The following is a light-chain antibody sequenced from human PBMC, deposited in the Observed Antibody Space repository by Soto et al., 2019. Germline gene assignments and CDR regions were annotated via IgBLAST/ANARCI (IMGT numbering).Light chain of an antibody. CDR2: GES. CDR3: QQFDSSVWT. J-gene: IGKJ1*01. Sequence: EIVLTQSPGTLSLSPGERATLSCRASQSVSTNNLAWYQQRPGQSPMILSYGESARAAVIPDRFSGSGSGKDLTLTIRRLEPEEFAVDYCQQFDSSVWTVGQGTKVEIK. CDR1: QSVSTNN. V-gene: IGKV3-20*01.